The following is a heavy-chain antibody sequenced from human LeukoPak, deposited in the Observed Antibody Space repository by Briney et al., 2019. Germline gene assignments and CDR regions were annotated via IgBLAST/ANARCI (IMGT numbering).Heavy chain of an antibody. J-gene: IGHJ4*02. V-gene: IGHV1-18*01. CDR1: GYTFTSYG. CDR3: ARDRAVATIGGVDY. CDR2: ISAYNGNT. Sequence: ASVKVPCKASGYTFTSYGISWVRQAPGQGLEWMGWISAYNGNTNYAQKLQGRVTMTTDTSTSTAYMELRSLRSDDTAVYYCARDRAVATIGGVDYWGQGTLVTVSS. D-gene: IGHD5-12*01.